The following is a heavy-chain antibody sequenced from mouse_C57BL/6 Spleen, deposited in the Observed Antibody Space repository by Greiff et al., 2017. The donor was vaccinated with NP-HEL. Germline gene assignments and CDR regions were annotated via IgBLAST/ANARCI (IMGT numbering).Heavy chain of an antibody. V-gene: IGHV1-82*01. CDR3: AIYGSRGAY. J-gene: IGHJ3*01. CDR1: GYAFSSSW. D-gene: IGHD1-1*01. CDR2: IYPGDGDT. Sequence: ESGPELVKPGASVKISCKASGYAFSSSWMNWVKQRPGKGLEWIGRIYPGDGDTNYNGKFKGKATLTADKSSSTAYMQLSSLTSEDSAVYFCAIYGSRGAYWGQGTLVTVSA.